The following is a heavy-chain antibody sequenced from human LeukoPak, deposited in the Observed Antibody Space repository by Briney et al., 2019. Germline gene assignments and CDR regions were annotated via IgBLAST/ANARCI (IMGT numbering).Heavy chain of an antibody. CDR3: AKDKGVRYLDY. CDR1: GFSFSSSG. CDR2: ILSDGSSK. J-gene: IGHJ4*02. V-gene: IGHV3-30*18. Sequence: AGGSLRLSCAASGFSFSSSGMHWVRQAPGKGLEWVAVILSDGSSKYYADSVKGRFTISRDNSKNTLYLQMDSLRTEDTAVYYCAKDKGVRYLDYWGQGTLVAVSS.